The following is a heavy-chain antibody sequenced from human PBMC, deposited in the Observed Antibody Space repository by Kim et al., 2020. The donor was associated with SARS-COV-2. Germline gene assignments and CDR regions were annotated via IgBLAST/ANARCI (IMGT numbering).Heavy chain of an antibody. D-gene: IGHD3-10*01. CDR3: ARGSSSDY. CDR2: INHSGST. Sequence: SETLSLTCAVYGGSISGYYWSWIRQPPGKGLEWIGEINHSGSTNYNPSLKSRVTISVDTSKNQFSLKLSSVTAADTAVYYCARGSSSDYLGQGTLVTVSS. J-gene: IGHJ4*02. V-gene: IGHV4-34*01. CDR1: GGSISGYY.